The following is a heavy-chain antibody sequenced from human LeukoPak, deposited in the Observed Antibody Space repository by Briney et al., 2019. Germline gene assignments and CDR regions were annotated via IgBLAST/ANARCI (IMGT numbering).Heavy chain of an antibody. D-gene: IGHD3-16*01. J-gene: IGHJ5*02. Sequence: ASVKVSCKASGYTFTGYYMHWVRQAPGQGLEWMGWINPNSGGTNYAQKFQGRVTITADKSTSTAYMELSSLRFEDTAVYYCAREGGWFDPWGQGTLVTVSS. CDR3: AREGGWFDP. CDR1: GYTFTGYY. V-gene: IGHV1-2*02. CDR2: INPNSGGT.